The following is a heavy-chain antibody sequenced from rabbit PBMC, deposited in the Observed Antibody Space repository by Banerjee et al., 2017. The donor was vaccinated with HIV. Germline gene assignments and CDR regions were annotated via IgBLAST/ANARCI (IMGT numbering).Heavy chain of an antibody. J-gene: IGHJ4*01. CDR1: GFDFSSYT. V-gene: IGHV1S45*01. CDR2: IYTGSGST. CDR3: ARNFKL. Sequence: QEQLKESGGGLVQPGGSLKLSCKASGFDFSSYTMNWVRQAPGKGLEWIGCIYTGSGSTGCASWAKSRFPISKTSSTTVTLQMTSLTAADTATYFCARNFKLWGQGALVTVS.